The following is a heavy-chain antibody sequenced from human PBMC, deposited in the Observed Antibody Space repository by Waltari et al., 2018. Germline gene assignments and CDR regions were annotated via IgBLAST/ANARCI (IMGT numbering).Heavy chain of an antibody. Sequence: QVQLQESGPGLVKPSETLSLTCAVSGYSISSGYYWGWIRQPPGKGLEWIGSIYHSGGTYYNPSLKSRVTRSVATSKNQFSLKLSSVTAADTAVYYCARGYTRGATIDYWGQGTLVTVSS. CDR2: IYHSGGT. J-gene: IGHJ4*02. D-gene: IGHD6-13*01. V-gene: IGHV4-38-2*01. CDR1: GYSISSGYY. CDR3: ARGYTRGATIDY.